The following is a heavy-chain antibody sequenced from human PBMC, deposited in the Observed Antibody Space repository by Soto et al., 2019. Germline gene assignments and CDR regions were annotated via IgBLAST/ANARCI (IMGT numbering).Heavy chain of an antibody. Sequence: SETLTFTCNDSGVSISSTSYTWGSIRQRLGKGLDRIGSLDDSGAAHYNPSPKSRINISGDPSKNQVSLTLTSVAAADTAVDYCSRQGSYWGQGALVTVSS. CDR3: SRQGSY. J-gene: IGHJ4*02. CDR1: GVSISSTSYT. CDR2: LDDSGAA. V-gene: IGHV4-39*01.